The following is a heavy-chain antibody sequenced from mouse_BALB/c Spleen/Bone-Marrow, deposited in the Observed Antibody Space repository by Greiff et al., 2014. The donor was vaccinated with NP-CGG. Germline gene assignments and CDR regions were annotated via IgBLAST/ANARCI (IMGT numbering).Heavy chain of an antibody. Sequence: EVKLVESGGGLVQPGGSLRLSCTTSGFTFTDYFMTWVRQPPGKALEWLGFIRNKANGYTTEYNPSVKGRFTISRDTSQGILYLQMNTLRAEDSAIYFCARDYSGYFDFWGQGTTLTVSP. V-gene: IGHV7-3*02. D-gene: IGHD5-1*01. CDR3: ARDYSGYFDF. CDR1: GFTFTDYF. CDR2: IRNKANGYTT. J-gene: IGHJ2*01.